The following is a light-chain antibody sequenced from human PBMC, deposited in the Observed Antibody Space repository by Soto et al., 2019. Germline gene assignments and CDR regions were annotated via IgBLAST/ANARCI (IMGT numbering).Light chain of an antibody. Sequence: EIVLTQSPGTLSLSPGERATLSCRASQSVSSSYLAWYQQKPGQAPRLLIYGASSRATGIPDRFSGSESGTDFTLTISILEPEDFAVYYCQQYGSSPFTFGPGTKVHIK. CDR3: QQYGSSPFT. V-gene: IGKV3-20*01. CDR2: GAS. J-gene: IGKJ3*01. CDR1: QSVSSSY.